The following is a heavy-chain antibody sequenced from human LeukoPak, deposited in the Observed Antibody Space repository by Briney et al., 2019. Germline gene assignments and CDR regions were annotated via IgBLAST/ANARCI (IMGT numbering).Heavy chain of an antibody. V-gene: IGHV1-18*01. Sequence: ASMKVSCKASGYTFSRYGITWVRQAPGQGLEWMGWITAYDGNTNFAQNFQARVTMTTDTSTNTAYMELRSLRSDDTAVYYCARQSFIAGDNWNYVLNGDDALDIWGQGTMVTVFS. D-gene: IGHD1-7*01. CDR1: GYTFSRYG. CDR2: ITAYDGNT. CDR3: ARQSFIAGDNWNYVLNGDDALDI. J-gene: IGHJ3*02.